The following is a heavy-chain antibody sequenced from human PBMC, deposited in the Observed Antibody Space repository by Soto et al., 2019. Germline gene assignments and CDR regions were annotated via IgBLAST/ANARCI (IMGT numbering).Heavy chain of an antibody. Sequence: QVQLQESGPGLVKPSGTLSLTCAVSDDSISTDYWWSWVRQPPGKGLEWIGEIHHTVGTNYIQSLMSRITMSPDKSNNHLSLKLSSVTAADTAVYYCARGFDYRWVYWGQGTLVTVSS. J-gene: IGHJ4*02. CDR3: ARGFDYRWVY. CDR2: IHHTVGT. CDR1: DDSISTDYW. V-gene: IGHV4-4*02. D-gene: IGHD3-16*01.